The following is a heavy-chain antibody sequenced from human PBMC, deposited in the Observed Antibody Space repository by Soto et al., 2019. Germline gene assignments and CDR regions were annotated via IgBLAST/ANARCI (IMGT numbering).Heavy chain of an antibody. CDR3: VRALEREGYYQGFDY. D-gene: IGHD3-22*01. CDR1: GFTFSDSH. J-gene: IGHJ4*02. Sequence: GGSLRLSCAASGFTFSDSHMGWIRQAPGKGLEWVSYIFSSGSTTYYADSVKGRFTISRGNAKNSLYLQMNSLRAEDTAVYYCVRALEREGYYQGFDYWGQGSLVTVSS. CDR2: IFSSGSTT. V-gene: IGHV3-11*01.